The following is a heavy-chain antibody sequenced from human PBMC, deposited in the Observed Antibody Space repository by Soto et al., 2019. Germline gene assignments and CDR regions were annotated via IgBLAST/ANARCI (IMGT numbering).Heavy chain of an antibody. D-gene: IGHD6-13*01. Sequence: SGPTLVNPTQTLTLTFTFSGFSLSTSGMCVSWIRQPPGKALEWLARIDWDDDKYYSTSLKTRLTISKDTSKNQVVLTITNMDPVDTATYYCARILAAAGNDDDYWGQGTLVTVSS. V-gene: IGHV2-70*11. J-gene: IGHJ4*02. CDR2: IDWDDDK. CDR1: GFSLSTSGMC. CDR3: ARILAAAGNDDDY.